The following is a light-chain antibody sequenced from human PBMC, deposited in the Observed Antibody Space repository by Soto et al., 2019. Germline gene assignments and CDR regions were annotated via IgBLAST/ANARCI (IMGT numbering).Light chain of an antibody. V-gene: IGKV3-20*01. CDR1: QSVISTD. J-gene: IGKJ4*01. Sequence: EIVLTQSPGTLSLSPGERATLSCRASQSVISTDLAWYQQKPGQAPRLLVYAASSRASGIPDRFSGSGSGTDFTLTISRLEPADFAVYYCQQYGTSPPDFGGGTRVEI. CDR3: QQYGTSPPD. CDR2: AAS.